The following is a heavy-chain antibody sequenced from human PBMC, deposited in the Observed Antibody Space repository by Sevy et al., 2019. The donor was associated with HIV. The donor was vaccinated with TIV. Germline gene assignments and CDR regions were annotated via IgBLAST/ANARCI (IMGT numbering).Heavy chain of an antibody. V-gene: IGHV3-23*01. D-gene: IGHD2-8*01. CDR3: AREGCTKPHDY. CDR2: LSFGCGEI. J-gene: IGHJ4*02. CDR1: GYSISSGY. Sequence: ETLSLTCVVSGYSISSGYWWDWFRRPPGKGLEWVSTLSFGCGEINHADSVKGRFTISRDNSKNSLYLQMNNLRAEDTAVYYCAREGCTKPHDYWGQGTLVTVSS.